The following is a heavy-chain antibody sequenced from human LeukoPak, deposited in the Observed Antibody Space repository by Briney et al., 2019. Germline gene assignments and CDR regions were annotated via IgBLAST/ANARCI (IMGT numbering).Heavy chain of an antibody. CDR3: ARDGIVGATNGFDY. D-gene: IGHD1-26*01. V-gene: IGHV3-21*01. J-gene: IGHJ4*02. Sequence: GGSLRLSCAASGFTFSSYSMNWVRQAPGKGLEWVSSISSSSSYIYYADAVKGRFTISRDNAKNSLYLQMNSLRAEDTAVYYCARDGIVGATNGFDYWGQGTLVTVSS. CDR2: ISSSSSYI. CDR1: GFTFSSYS.